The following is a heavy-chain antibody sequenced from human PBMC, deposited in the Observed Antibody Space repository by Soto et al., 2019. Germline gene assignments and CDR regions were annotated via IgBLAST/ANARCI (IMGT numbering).Heavy chain of an antibody. V-gene: IGHV1-18*01. J-gene: IGHJ4*02. Sequence: GASVKVSCKASGYTFTSYGISWVRQAPGQGLEWMGWISAYNGNTNYAQKLQGRVTMTTDTSTSTAYMELRSLRSDDTAVYYCARVQTISMVRGVPSIDYWGQGTLVTVSS. CDR1: GYTFTSYG. D-gene: IGHD3-10*01. CDR3: ARVQTISMVRGVPSIDY. CDR2: ISAYNGNT.